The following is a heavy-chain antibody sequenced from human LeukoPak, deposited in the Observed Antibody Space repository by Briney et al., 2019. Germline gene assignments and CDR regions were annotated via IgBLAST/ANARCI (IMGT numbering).Heavy chain of an antibody. V-gene: IGHV4-59*08. CDR2: IFYSGST. D-gene: IGHD3-22*01. CDR1: GGSISGYY. Sequence: SETLSLTCTVSGGSISGYYWSWVRQPPGKGLEWIGYIFYSGSTKYAPSLQSRVTISLDTSRYQFSLRLSSVTAADTAMYYCARQPSGYYDKSGYYPYYFDSWGQGALVTVSS. J-gene: IGHJ4*02. CDR3: ARQPSGYYDKSGYYPYYFDS.